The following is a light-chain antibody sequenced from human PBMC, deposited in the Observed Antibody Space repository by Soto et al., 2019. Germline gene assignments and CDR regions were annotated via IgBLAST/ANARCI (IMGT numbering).Light chain of an antibody. CDR2: ENN. J-gene: IGLJ1*01. CDR1: ASNIGRDP. V-gene: IGLV1-44*01. CDR3: AGWDGSLKGFV. Sequence: QSVLTQPPSASGAPGQRVTISCSGSASNIGRDPVNWYQQVPGTAPKLLIYENNHRPSGVPDRFSGSKSGTSASQVISGLQSEDEAEYFCAGWDGSLKGFVFGTGTKVTVL.